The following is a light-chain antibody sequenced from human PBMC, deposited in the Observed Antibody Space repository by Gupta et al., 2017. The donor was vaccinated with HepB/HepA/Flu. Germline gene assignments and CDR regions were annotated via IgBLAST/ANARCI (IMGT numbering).Light chain of an antibody. CDR1: QSVRTY. Sequence: DIVLTQSPATLSLSPGERATLSCRASQSVRTYLAWYQQKPGQAPRLLIYESSNRATGIPATFSGSGSGTDFTLTISSLEPEDFAIYYCQQRNYWPITFGGGTKVDIK. V-gene: IGKV3-11*01. CDR2: ESS. CDR3: QQRNYWPIT. J-gene: IGKJ4*01.